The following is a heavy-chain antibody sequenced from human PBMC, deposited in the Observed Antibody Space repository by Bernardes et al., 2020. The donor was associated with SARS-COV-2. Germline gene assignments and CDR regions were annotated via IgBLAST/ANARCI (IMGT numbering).Heavy chain of an antibody. CDR2: IYYSGNT. CDR3: ARQGDGYSLIYLES. Sequence: LSLPFPVSGGSISSSSYYWGWIRQPPGKGLEWIGSIYYSGNTYYNPSLKSRVTISVDTSKNQFSLKLTSVTAADTAVYYCARQGDGYSLIYLESWGQGTLVTVSS. D-gene: IGHD3-3*01. V-gene: IGHV4-39*01. J-gene: IGHJ4*02. CDR1: GGSISSSSYY.